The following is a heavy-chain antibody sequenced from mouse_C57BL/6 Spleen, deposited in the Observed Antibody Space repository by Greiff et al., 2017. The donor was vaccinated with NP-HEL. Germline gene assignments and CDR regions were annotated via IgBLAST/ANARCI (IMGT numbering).Heavy chain of an antibody. D-gene: IGHD1-1*01. CDR2: ISSGSSTI. Sequence: EVQGVESGGGLVKPGGSLKLSCAASGFTFSDYGMHWVRQAPEKGLEWVAYISSGSSTIYYADTVKGRFTISRDNAKNTLFLQMTSLRSEDTAMYYCARPYYYGSSYCAMDYWGQGTSVTVSS. V-gene: IGHV5-17*01. J-gene: IGHJ4*01. CDR1: GFTFSDYG. CDR3: ARPYYYGSSYCAMDY.